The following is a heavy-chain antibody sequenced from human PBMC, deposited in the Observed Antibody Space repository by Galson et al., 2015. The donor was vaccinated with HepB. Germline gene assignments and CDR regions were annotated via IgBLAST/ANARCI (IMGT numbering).Heavy chain of an antibody. CDR3: ARDLGRYRYFDY. CDR1: GFTFSSYG. CDR2: ISYDGSNK. V-gene: IGHV3-30*03. D-gene: IGHD3-16*01. J-gene: IGHJ4*02. Sequence: SLRLSCAASGFTFSSYGMHWVRQAPGKGLEWVAVISYDGSNKYYADSVKGRFTISRDNSKNTLYLQMNSLRAEDTAVYYCARDLGRYRYFDYWGQGTLVTVSS.